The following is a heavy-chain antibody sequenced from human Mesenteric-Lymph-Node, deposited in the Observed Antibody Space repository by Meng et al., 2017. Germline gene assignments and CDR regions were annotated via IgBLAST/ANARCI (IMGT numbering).Heavy chain of an antibody. CDR3: ARRRGGSGRDC. CDR2: IYHSGST. D-gene: IGHD3-10*01. Sequence: LRRQESGPGFWKPSEPLSLTCTFSGGSISSNGYYWDWVRQPPGKGLEWFGAIYHSGSTSYNPSLQSRVTMFVDTSKNQFSLMLTSVTATDTAVYYCARRRGGSGRDCWGQGTLVTVSS. J-gene: IGHJ4*02. V-gene: IGHV4-39*01. CDR1: GGSISSNGYY.